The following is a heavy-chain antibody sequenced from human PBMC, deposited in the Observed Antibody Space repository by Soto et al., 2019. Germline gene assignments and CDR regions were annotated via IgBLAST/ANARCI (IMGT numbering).Heavy chain of an antibody. CDR2: ISYDGSNK. CDR1: GFTFSSYG. CDR3: AKGAIRFEKLHPLDP. J-gene: IGHJ5*02. Sequence: QVQLVESGGGVVQPGRSLRLSCAASGFTFSSYGMHWVRQAPGKGLEWVAVISYDGSNKYYADSVKGRFTISRDNSKNTLYLQMNSLRAEDTAVYYCAKGAIRFEKLHPLDPWGQGTLVTVSS. V-gene: IGHV3-30*18. D-gene: IGHD1-26*01.